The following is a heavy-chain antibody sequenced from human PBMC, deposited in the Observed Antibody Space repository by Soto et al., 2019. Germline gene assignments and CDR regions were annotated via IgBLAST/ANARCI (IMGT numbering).Heavy chain of an antibody. D-gene: IGHD3-3*01. Sequence: GGSLRLSCAASGFTFSSYAMSWVRQAPGKGLEWVSAISGSGGSTYYTDSVKGRFTISRDNSKNTLYLQMNSLRAEDTAVYYCAKGVVIALDYYYYGMDVWGQGTTVTVSS. CDR2: ISGSGGST. V-gene: IGHV3-23*01. CDR3: AKGVVIALDYYYYGMDV. CDR1: GFTFSSYA. J-gene: IGHJ6*02.